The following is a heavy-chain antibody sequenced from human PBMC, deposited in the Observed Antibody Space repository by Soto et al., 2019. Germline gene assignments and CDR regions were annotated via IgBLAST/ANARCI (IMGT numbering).Heavy chain of an antibody. CDR2: INPSGGST. V-gene: IGHV1-46*03. J-gene: IGHJ6*03. D-gene: IGHD4-17*01. CDR1: GYTFTSYY. Sequence: ASVKVSCKASGYTFTSYYIHWVRQAPGQGLEWMGIINPSGGSTSYAQKFQGRVTMTRDTSTSTVYMELSSLRSEDTAVYYCARTYPLDYGGYYYYYMDVWGKGTTVTVSS. CDR3: ARTYPLDYGGYYYYYMDV.